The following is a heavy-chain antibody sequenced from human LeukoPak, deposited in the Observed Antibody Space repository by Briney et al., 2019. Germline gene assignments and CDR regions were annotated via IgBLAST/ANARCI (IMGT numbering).Heavy chain of an antibody. Sequence: PSETLSLTCTVSGGSISSSSYYWGWIRQPPGKGLEWIGSIYYSGSTYYNPSLKSRVTISVDTSKNQFPLKLSSVTAADTAVYYCARLGYYDILTGYYAFDIWGQGTMVTVSS. D-gene: IGHD3-9*01. CDR3: ARLGYYDILTGYYAFDI. V-gene: IGHV4-39*01. CDR2: IYYSGST. CDR1: GGSISSSSYY. J-gene: IGHJ3*02.